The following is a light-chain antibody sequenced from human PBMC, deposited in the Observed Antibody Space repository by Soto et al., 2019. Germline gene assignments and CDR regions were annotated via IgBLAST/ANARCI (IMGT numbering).Light chain of an antibody. V-gene: IGKV1-39*01. CDR1: QSISTY. CDR3: QESYSTPYT. J-gene: IGKJ2*01. Sequence: DIQMTQSPSSLSASLGDRVTITCRASQSISTYLNWYQQKPGKAPKLLIYAASSLQSGVPSRFSGSGSGTDFNLTISSLQPEDFATYFCQESYSTPYTFGLGTKLEIK. CDR2: AAS.